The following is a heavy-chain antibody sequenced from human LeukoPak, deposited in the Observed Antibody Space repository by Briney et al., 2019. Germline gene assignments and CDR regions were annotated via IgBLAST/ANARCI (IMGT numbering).Heavy chain of an antibody. CDR3: ATPLAYSMVRGVNYFDY. CDR2: IGAYAART. CDR1: GFDFSSYA. Sequence: PGGPLRLSCVAPGFDFSSYAMTWVRQAPGRGLEWVSTIGAYAARTYYADSVKGRFTTSRENSKSTLSLQMNSLRAEDTALYYCATPLAYSMVRGVNYFDYWGQGTLVTVSS. D-gene: IGHD3-10*01. V-gene: IGHV3-23*01. J-gene: IGHJ4*02.